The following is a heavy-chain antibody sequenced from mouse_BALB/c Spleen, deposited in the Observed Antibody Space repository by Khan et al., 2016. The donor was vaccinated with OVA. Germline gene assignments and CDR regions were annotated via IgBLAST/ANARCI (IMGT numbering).Heavy chain of an antibody. CDR3: ARRTTGDTMDY. V-gene: IGHV1-4*01. CDR2: INPRSGYN. J-gene: IGHJ4*01. D-gene: IGHD2-14*01. Sequence: VQLQQSGAELARPGASVRMSCKASGYTFTSNTMHWVKQRPGQGLEWIGYINPRSGYNNYNQNFKDKATLNADKSSSTAYMKLSSLTSEDAAVYSGARRTTGDTMDYWGQGTSVTVSS. CDR1: GYTFTSNT.